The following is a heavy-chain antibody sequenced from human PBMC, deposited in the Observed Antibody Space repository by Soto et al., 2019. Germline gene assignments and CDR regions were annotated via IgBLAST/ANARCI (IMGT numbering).Heavy chain of an antibody. CDR3: ARRYGVTTDWYFDL. V-gene: IGHV3-21*01. CDR2: ISSSSSYI. CDR1: GFIFSSYS. D-gene: IGHD4-17*01. Sequence: EVQLVESGGGLVKPGGSLRLSCAASGFIFSSYSMNWVRQAPGKGLEWVSSISSSSSYIYYADSVKGRFTISRDNAKNSLDLQMNSLRAEDTAVYYCARRYGVTTDWYFDLWGRGTLVTVSS. J-gene: IGHJ2*01.